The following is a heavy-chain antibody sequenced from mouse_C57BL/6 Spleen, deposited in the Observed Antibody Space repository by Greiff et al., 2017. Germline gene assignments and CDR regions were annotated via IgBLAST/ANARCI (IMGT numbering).Heavy chain of an antibody. Sequence: EVQLQQSGPELVKPGASVKMSCKASGYTFTDYNMHWVKQSHGKSLEWIGYINPNNGGTSYNQKFKGKATLTVNKSSSTAYMELRSLTSEDSAVYYCARSPYYGTPYAMDYWGQGTSVTVSS. CDR3: ARSPYYGTPYAMDY. CDR2: INPNNGGT. J-gene: IGHJ4*01. CDR1: GYTFTDYN. D-gene: IGHD1-1*01. V-gene: IGHV1-22*01.